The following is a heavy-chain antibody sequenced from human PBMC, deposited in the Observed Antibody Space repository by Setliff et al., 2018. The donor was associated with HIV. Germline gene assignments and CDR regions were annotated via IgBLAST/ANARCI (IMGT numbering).Heavy chain of an antibody. Sequence: GASVKVSCKVSGYTLTELSMHWVRQAPGKGLEWMGGFDPEDGETIYAQKFQGRVTMTEDTSTDTAYMELSSLRSEDTAVYYCTSSFRIFYYDSRTYSKWFDPWGQGTLVTVSS. V-gene: IGHV1-24*01. CDR3: TSSFRIFYYDSRTYSKWFDP. CDR1: GYTLTELS. D-gene: IGHD3-22*01. CDR2: FDPEDGET. J-gene: IGHJ5*02.